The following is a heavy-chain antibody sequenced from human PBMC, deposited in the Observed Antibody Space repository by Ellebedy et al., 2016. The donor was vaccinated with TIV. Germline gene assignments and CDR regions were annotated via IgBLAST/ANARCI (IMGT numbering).Heavy chain of an antibody. Sequence: PGGSLRLSCAAPGFTLSTYWMNWVRQAPGKGREWVASMRQDGREEYFVDSVKGRFTISRDNTKNSLYLQMNSLRAEDTAVYFCARENGYYFDYWGQGTLVTVSS. CDR3: ARENGYYFDY. D-gene: IGHD6-25*01. CDR2: MRQDGREE. V-gene: IGHV3-7*01. J-gene: IGHJ4*02. CDR1: GFTLSTYW.